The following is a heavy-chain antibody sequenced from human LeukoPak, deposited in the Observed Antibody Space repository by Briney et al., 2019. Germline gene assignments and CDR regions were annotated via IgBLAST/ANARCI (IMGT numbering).Heavy chain of an antibody. Sequence: PGGSLRLSCAASGFTVSTYSMNWVRQAPGKGLEWVSYISSSSSTIYYADSVKGRFTISRDNAKNSLYLQMNSLRAEDTAVYYCARDQGYCTSTSCYESPAYFDYWGQGTLVTVSS. CDR1: GFTVSTYS. D-gene: IGHD2-2*01. J-gene: IGHJ4*02. CDR3: ARDQGYCTSTSCYESPAYFDY. V-gene: IGHV3-48*01. CDR2: ISSSSSTI.